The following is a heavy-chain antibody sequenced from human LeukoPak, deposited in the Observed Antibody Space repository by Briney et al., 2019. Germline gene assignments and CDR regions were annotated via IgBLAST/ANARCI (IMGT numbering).Heavy chain of an antibody. V-gene: IGHV3-74*01. Sequence: GGSLRLSCAASGFTFSSYWMHWVRQAPGKGLVWVSLIKSDGSSTSYADSVKGRFTISRDNAKNTLYLQINSLRAEDTAVCYCARDRGYSLDYWGQGTLVTVSS. CDR2: IKSDGSST. J-gene: IGHJ4*02. CDR1: GFTFSSYW. D-gene: IGHD5-18*01. CDR3: ARDRGYSLDY.